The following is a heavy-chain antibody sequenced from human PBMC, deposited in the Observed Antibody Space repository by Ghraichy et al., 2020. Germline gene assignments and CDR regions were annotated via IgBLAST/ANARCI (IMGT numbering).Heavy chain of an antibody. Sequence: ETLSLTCGASGFSFSSYAMTWARQAPGKGLEYVSSISEGDGITYYSDSVKGRFTISRDNSKNTLYLQLNSLRAEDTAVYYCAKGGLGRRPGLDYWGQGTLVTVSS. V-gene: IGHV3-23*01. J-gene: IGHJ4*02. CDR3: AKGGLGRRPGLDY. CDR2: ISEGDGIT. CDR1: GFSFSSYA.